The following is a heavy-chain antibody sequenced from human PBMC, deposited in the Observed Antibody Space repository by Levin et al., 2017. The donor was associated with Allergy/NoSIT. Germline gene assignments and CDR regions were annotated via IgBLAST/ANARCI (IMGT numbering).Heavy chain of an antibody. V-gene: IGHV3-7*01. D-gene: IGHD3-10*01. J-gene: IGHJ4*02. CDR1: GFTFRSFW. CDR3: ATGVWDSGSGTSYIDS. CDR2: INPDGSGK. Sequence: GGSLRLSCAASGFTFRSFWMNWVRQAPGKGLEWVANINPDGSGKYHVDSLKGRFTISRDNAESSLYLQMSSLRAEDTAVYYCATGVWDSGSGTSYIDSWGQGTLVTVSS.